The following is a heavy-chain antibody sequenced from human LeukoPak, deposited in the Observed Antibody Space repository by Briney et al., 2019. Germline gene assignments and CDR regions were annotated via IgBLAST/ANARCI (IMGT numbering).Heavy chain of an antibody. D-gene: IGHD3-3*01. J-gene: IGHJ6*03. CDR3: TRAFLEWPSPPLYYYYYYYMDV. V-gene: IGHV4-59*01. Sequence: SETLSLTCTVSGGSISSYYWSWIRQPPGKGLEWIGYIYYSGSTNYNPSLKSRVTISVDTSENQFSLKLSSVTAADTAVYYCTRAFLEWPSPPLYYYYYYYMDVWGKGTTVTVSS. CDR2: IYYSGST. CDR1: GGSISSYY.